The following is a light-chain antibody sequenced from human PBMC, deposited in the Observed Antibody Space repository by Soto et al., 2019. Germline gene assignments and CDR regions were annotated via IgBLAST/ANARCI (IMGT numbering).Light chain of an antibody. Sequence: EIVLTQSPGTLSLSPGERATLSCRASQSVSSSFLAWYQQKPGQAPRLLIYGASSRDTGIPDRFSGSGSGTKFTLTISRMEPDDFAVYYGQKSDNSPPTFGGGTKVAIK. CDR1: QSVSSSF. J-gene: IGKJ4*01. V-gene: IGKV3-20*01. CDR2: GAS. CDR3: QKSDNSPPT.